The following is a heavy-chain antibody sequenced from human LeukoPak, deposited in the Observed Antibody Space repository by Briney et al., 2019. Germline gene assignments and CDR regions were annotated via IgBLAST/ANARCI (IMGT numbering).Heavy chain of an antibody. D-gene: IGHD5-18*01. J-gene: IGHJ4*02. V-gene: IGHV4-34*01. CDR1: GGSFSGYC. CDR3: ARSGYSYGLDY. Sequence: PSETLSLTCAVYGGSFSGYCWSWIRQPPGKGLEWIGEINHSGSTNYNPSLKSRVTISVDTSKNQFSLKLSSVTAADTAVYYCARSGYSYGLDYWGQGTLVTVSS. CDR2: INHSGST.